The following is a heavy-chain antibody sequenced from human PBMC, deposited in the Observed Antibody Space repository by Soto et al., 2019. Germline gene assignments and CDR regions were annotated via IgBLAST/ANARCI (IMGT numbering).Heavy chain of an antibody. CDR1: GFTFTSSA. Sequence: ASVKVSCKASGFTFTSSAVQWVRQARGQRLEWIGWIVVGSGNTNYAQKFQERVTITRDMSTSTAYMELSSLRSEDTAVYYCARDTPDPGIVVVPAARPDGMDVWGQGTTVTVSS. CDR2: IVVGSGNT. CDR3: ARDTPDPGIVVVPAARPDGMDV. V-gene: IGHV1-58*01. D-gene: IGHD2-2*01. J-gene: IGHJ6*02.